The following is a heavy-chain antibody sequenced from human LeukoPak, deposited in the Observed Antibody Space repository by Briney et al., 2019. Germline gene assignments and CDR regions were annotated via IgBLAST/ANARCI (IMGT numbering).Heavy chain of an antibody. V-gene: IGHV3-23*01. D-gene: IGHD6-19*01. Sequence: GGSLRLSCAASGFTFSSNAMSCVRQAPGKGLEWVSAISDSGGSTYYADPVKGRFTISRDNSKNSLYLQMNSLRAEDTAVYYCAKLIAVAGTDDYWGQGTLVTVS. CDR2: ISDSGGST. CDR3: AKLIAVAGTDDY. J-gene: IGHJ4*02. CDR1: GFTFSSNA.